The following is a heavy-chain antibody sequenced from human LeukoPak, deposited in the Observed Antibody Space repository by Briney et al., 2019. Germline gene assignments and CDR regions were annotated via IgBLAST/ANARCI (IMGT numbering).Heavy chain of an antibody. D-gene: IGHD2-15*01. CDR3: ARANKRYCSGGSCYPVGY. J-gene: IGHJ4*02. Sequence: GGSLRLSCAASGFTFSSYWMSWVRQAPGKGLEWVANIKQDGSEKYYVDSVKGRFTISRDNAKNSLYLQMNSLRAEDTAVYYCARANKRYCSGGSCYPVGYWGQGTLVTVSS. V-gene: IGHV3-7*01. CDR1: GFTFSSYW. CDR2: IKQDGSEK.